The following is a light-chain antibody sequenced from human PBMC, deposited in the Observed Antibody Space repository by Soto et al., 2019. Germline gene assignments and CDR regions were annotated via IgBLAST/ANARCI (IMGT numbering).Light chain of an antibody. CDR2: GES. V-gene: IGKV3-20*01. J-gene: IGKJ5*01. CDR1: QSVGNY. Sequence: EIVMPQSPGTLSLSPVERATRSCRASQSVGNYLAWYQQKHGQAPRLLIYGESSRATGIPDRFSGSGSGKDFTITISRLENEDFEVYYCQQYGSSPMTFGKGTQLENK. CDR3: QQYGSSPMT.